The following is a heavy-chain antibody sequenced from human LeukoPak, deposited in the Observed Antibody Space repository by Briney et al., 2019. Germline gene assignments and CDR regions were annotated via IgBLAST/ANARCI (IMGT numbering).Heavy chain of an antibody. J-gene: IGHJ3*02. CDR2: IYYSGSST. Sequence: SETLSLTCTVSGGSMSGFLWTWIRQPPGRELEWIGSIYYSGSSTKYNPSLKSRVTISVDTSKSQFSLNLTSVTAADTAVYYCARSRCSSISCASRGAFDIWGQGTMVTVSS. CDR3: ARSRCSSISCASRGAFDI. D-gene: IGHD2-2*01. CDR1: GGSMSGFL. V-gene: IGHV4-59*12.